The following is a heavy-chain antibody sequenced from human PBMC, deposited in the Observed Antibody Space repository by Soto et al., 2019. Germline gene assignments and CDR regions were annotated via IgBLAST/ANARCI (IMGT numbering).Heavy chain of an antibody. V-gene: IGHV3-21*01. D-gene: IGHD2-21*01. J-gene: IGHJ6*02. CDR1: QFSFSTYT. Sequence: PGGSLRLSCEASQFSFSTYTMSWVRQAPGKGLEWVASINGNSNHIYYADSVKGRFTISRDNANNSLSLQMNGLRAEDTAVYYCAREQEDRVIQPFYGLDHWGQGTTVTVSS. CDR3: AREQEDRVIQPFYGLDH. CDR2: INGNSNHI.